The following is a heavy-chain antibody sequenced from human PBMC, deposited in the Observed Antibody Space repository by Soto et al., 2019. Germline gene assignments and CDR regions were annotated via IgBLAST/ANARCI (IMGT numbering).Heavy chain of an antibody. Sequence: SETLSLTCTVSGGSISSYYWSWIRQPPGKGLEWIGYIYYSGSTNYNPSLKSRVTISVDTSKNQFSLKLSSVTAADTAVYYCARNFRGSNTGVYWFDPWGQGTLVTVSS. V-gene: IGHV4-59*12. D-gene: IGHD3-10*01. CDR1: GGSISSYY. CDR3: ARNFRGSNTGVYWFDP. J-gene: IGHJ5*02. CDR2: IYYSGST.